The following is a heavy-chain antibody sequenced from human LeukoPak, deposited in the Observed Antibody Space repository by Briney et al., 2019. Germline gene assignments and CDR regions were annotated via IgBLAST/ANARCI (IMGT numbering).Heavy chain of an antibody. CDR2: INRNSGGT. CDR3: ARDGHRRYHYDSSGREDAFDI. V-gene: IGHV1-2*02. J-gene: IGHJ3*02. D-gene: IGHD3-22*01. CDR1: GYTFTGQY. Sequence: ASVKVSCKTSGYTFTGQYMYWVRQAPGQGLEWMGWINRNSGGTNYALKFQGRVNMTRDTSTSTAYMELRSLRSDDTAVYYCARDGHRRYHYDSSGREDAFDIWGQGTMVTVSS.